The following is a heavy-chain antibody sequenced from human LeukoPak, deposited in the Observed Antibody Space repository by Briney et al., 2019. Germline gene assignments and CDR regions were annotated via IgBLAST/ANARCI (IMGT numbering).Heavy chain of an antibody. CDR3: ARGDILTDYSFDP. CDR2: IGTTGGT. V-gene: IGHV3-13*04. Sequence: GGSLRLSCAASGFTFSNYDMHWVRQAPGKGLEWVSGIGTTGGTYYPASVKGRFTISRENAKNSLYLQMNSLRAGDTAVDYCARGDILTDYSFDPWGQGTLVIVSS. CDR1: GFTFSNYD. J-gene: IGHJ5*02. D-gene: IGHD3-9*01.